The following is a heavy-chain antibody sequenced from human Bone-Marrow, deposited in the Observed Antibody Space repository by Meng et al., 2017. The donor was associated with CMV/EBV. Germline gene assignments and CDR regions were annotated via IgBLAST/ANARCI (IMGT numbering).Heavy chain of an antibody. CDR3: ARAGSSSLYYYYGMGV. Sequence: GGSLRLSCAASGFTFDDYGMSWVRQAPGKGLEWVSGINWNGGSTGYADSVKGRFTISRDNAKNSLYLQMNSLRAEDTAVYYCARAGSSSLYYYYGMGVWGQGTTVTVSS. V-gene: IGHV3-20*04. J-gene: IGHJ6*02. D-gene: IGHD6-6*01. CDR2: INWNGGST. CDR1: GFTFDDYG.